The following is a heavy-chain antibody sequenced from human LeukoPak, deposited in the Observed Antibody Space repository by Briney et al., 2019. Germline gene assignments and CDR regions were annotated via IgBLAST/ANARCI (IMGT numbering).Heavy chain of an antibody. CDR2: INSDGSST. CDR1: GFTFSSYW. J-gene: IGHJ4*02. D-gene: IGHD4-23*01. V-gene: IGHV3-74*01. CDR3: AREAYGGNGVDY. Sequence: GGSLRLSCAASGFTFSSYWMHWVRQAPGKGLVWVSRINSDGSSTSYADSEKGRFTISRDNARNTLYLQMNSLRAEDTAVYYCAREAYGGNGVDYWGQGTLVTVSS.